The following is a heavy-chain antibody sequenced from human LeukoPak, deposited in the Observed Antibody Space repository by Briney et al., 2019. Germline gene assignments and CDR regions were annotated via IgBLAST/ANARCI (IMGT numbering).Heavy chain of an antibody. CDR1: GFTFSDYN. J-gene: IGHJ4*02. Sequence: PGGSLRLSCAASGFTFSDYNMNWVRQAPGRGLEWVSVTSSSSTYIYYADSVKGRFTISRDNAKNSLYLQMNSLRAEDTAVYYCARVSTAVSLAIDYWGQGTLVTVST. CDR2: TSSSSTYI. V-gene: IGHV3-21*06. D-gene: IGHD6-13*01. CDR3: ARVSTAVSLAIDY.